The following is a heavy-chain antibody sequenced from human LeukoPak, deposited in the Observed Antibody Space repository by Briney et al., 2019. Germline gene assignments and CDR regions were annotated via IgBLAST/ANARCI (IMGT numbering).Heavy chain of an antibody. D-gene: IGHD3-10*02. CDR3: AELGITMIGGV. J-gene: IGHJ6*04. Sequence: GGSLRLSCTASGFTVSGNYMNWVRQAPGKGLEWVSYISSSGSTIYYADSVKGRFTISRDNAKNSLYLQMNSLRAEDTAVYYCAELGITMIGGVWGKGTTVTISS. CDR1: GFTVSGNY. V-gene: IGHV3-11*04. CDR2: ISSSGSTI.